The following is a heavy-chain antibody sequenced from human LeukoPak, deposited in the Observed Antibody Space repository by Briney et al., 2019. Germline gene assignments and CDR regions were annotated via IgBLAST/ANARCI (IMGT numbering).Heavy chain of an antibody. Sequence: PGGSLRLSCAASGFTFSSYWMSWVRQAPGKGLEWVANIKQDGSEKYYVDSVKGRFTISRDNAKNSLYLQMNSLRAEDTAVYYCASSVVAQAGAAFDIWGQGTMVTVSS. CDR2: IKQDGSEK. D-gene: IGHD2-15*01. J-gene: IGHJ3*02. CDR1: GFTFSSYW. CDR3: ASSVVAQAGAAFDI. V-gene: IGHV3-7*01.